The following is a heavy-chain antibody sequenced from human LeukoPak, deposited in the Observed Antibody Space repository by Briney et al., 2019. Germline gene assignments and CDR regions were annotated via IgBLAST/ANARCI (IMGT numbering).Heavy chain of an antibody. CDR1: GFTLSDNY. CDR2: MYSRGDT. Sequence: GGSLRLSCAASGFTLSDNYMSWVRQAPGKGLEWVSVMYSRGDTYYANSVKGRFTFSRDISKNTLYLQMNGLRAEDTAMYYCARDAPQVPAAGVLASWGQGTLVIVSS. D-gene: IGHD6-13*01. V-gene: IGHV3-53*01. CDR3: ARDAPQVPAAGVLAS. J-gene: IGHJ5*02.